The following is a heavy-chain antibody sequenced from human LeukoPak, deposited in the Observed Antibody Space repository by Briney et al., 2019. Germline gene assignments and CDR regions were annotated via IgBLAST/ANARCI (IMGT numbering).Heavy chain of an antibody. V-gene: IGHV3-11*06. CDR3: ARDQLAGRWFDP. CDR2: ISSSSSCT. Sequence: GGSLRLSCAASGFTFSDYYMSWIRQAPGKGLEWVSYISSSSSCTNYADSVKGRFTISRDNAKNSLYLQMNSLRAEDTAVYYCARDQLAGRWFDPWGQGTLVTVSS. CDR1: GFTFSDYY. J-gene: IGHJ5*02.